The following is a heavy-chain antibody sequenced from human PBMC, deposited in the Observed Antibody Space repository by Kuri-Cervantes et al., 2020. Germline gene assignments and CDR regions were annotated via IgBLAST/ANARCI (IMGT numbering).Heavy chain of an antibody. V-gene: IGHV3-23*01. Sequence: GGSLRLSCAASGYIFSSYGMSWVRQAPGKGLEWVSSISGSGDSTYYADSVKGRFTISRDNSKNTLFMQMNTLRAEDTAVYYCARFGELGSFDYWGQGTLVTVSS. CDR1: GYIFSSYG. J-gene: IGHJ4*02. CDR2: ISGSGDST. CDR3: ARFGELGSFDY. D-gene: IGHD7-27*01.